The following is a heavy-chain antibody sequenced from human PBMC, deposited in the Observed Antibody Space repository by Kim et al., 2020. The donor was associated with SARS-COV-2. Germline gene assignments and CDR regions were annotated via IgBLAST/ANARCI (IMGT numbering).Heavy chain of an antibody. D-gene: IGHD5-12*01. Sequence: SVKVSCKASGGTFNSHSISWVRQAPGQGLEWMGGIIPIFDATNYAQIFQGRLTISADDSTSTAHMQLSGLTVEDTAIYYCASGGYSGYDFMGIYTYNGMDVWGQGPTLTVSS. CDR1: GGTFNSHS. CDR3: ASGGYSGYDFMGIYTYNGMDV. V-gene: IGHV1-69*13. J-gene: IGHJ6*02. CDR2: IIPIFDAT.